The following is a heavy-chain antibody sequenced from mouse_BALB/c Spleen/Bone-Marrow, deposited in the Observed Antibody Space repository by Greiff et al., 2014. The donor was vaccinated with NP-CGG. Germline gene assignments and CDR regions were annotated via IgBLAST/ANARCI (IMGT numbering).Heavy chain of an antibody. CDR1: GYSITSDYA. J-gene: IGHJ2*01. V-gene: IGHV3-2*02. CDR3: ARGVPDY. Sequence: EVQLQQSGPGLVKPSQSLSLTCTVTGYSITSDYAWNWIRQFPGNKLEWMGYISCSGSTSYNPSLKSRISITRDTSKNQFFLQLNSVTTEDTATYYCARGVPDYWGQGTTLTVSS. CDR2: ISCSGST.